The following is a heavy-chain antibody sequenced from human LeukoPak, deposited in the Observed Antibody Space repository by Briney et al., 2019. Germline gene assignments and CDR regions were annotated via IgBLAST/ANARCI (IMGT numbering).Heavy chain of an antibody. CDR3: ASLTTVTLSFDY. Sequence: GASVKVSCKASGYTFTSYDINWVRQATGQGLEWMGWMNPNSGGTNYAQKFQGRVTMTRDTSISTAYMELSRLRSDDTAVYYCASLTTVTLSFDYWGQGTLVTVSS. V-gene: IGHV1-2*02. D-gene: IGHD4-17*01. CDR2: MNPNSGGT. J-gene: IGHJ4*02. CDR1: GYTFTSYD.